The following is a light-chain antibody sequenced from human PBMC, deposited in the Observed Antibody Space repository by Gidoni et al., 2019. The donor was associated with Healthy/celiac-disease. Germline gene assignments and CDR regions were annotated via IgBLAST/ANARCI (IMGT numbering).Light chain of an antibody. V-gene: IGKV3-15*01. J-gene: IGKJ3*01. CDR2: GAS. CDR1: QSVSSN. CDR3: QQYNNWPPIFT. Sequence: EIVMTQSPATLSVSPGERATLSCRASQSVSSNLAWYQQNPGQAPRLLIYGASTMATGIPARFSGSGSGTEFSLTISRLQSEDFAFYYCQQYNNWPPIFTFGPGTKVDIK.